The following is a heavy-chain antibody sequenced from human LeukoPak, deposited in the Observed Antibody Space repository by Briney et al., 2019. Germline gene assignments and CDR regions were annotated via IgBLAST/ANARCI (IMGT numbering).Heavy chain of an antibody. CDR2: IIPIFGTA. CDR1: GGTFSSYA. CDR3: ARAPSNTVVVASNWFDP. V-gene: IGHV1-69*13. J-gene: IGHJ5*02. Sequence: SVKVSCKASGGTFSSYAISWVRQAPGQGLEWMGGIIPIFGTANYAQKFQGRVTITADESTSTAYMELSSLRSEGTAVYYCARAPSNTVVVASNWFDPWGQGTLVTVSS. D-gene: IGHD2-21*01.